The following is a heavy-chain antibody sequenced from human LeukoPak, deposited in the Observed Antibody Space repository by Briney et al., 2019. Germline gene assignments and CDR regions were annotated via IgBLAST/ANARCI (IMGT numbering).Heavy chain of an antibody. Sequence: GESLKISCKGSGYSFTSYWIGWVRQAPGQGLEWMGIINPSGGSTTYAQKFQGRVTMTRDTSTSTVYMELSSLRSEDTAVYYCAREELRSWFDPWGQGALVTVSS. CDR1: GYSFTSYW. D-gene: IGHD1-7*01. CDR2: INPSGGST. J-gene: IGHJ5*02. V-gene: IGHV1-46*01. CDR3: AREELRSWFDP.